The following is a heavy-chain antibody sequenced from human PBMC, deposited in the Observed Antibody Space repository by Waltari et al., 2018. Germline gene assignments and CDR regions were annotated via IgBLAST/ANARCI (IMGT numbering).Heavy chain of an antibody. CDR1: GGSISSHY. J-gene: IGHJ4*02. CDR3: ARGEYSSSSAFDY. CDR2: IYYSGST. Sequence: QVQLQESGPGLVKPSETLSLTCTVSGGSISSHYWSWIRQPPGKGLEWIGYIYYSGSTNYNPSLKSRVTISVDTSKNQFSLKLSFVTAADTAVYYCARGEYSSSSAFDYWGQGTLVTVSS. D-gene: IGHD6-6*01. V-gene: IGHV4-59*11.